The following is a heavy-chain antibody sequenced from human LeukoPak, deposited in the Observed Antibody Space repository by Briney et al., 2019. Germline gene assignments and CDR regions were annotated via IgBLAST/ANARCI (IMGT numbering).Heavy chain of an antibody. CDR1: GYSISSGYY. Sequence: SETLSLTCTVSGYSISSGYYWGWIRQPPGKGLEWIGSIYHSGSTYYNPSLKSRVTISVDTSKNQFSLKLSSVTAADTAVYYCARGEWGSVPFDYWGQGTLVTVSS. CDR2: IYHSGST. D-gene: IGHD2-8*01. V-gene: IGHV4-38-2*02. J-gene: IGHJ4*02. CDR3: ARGEWGSVPFDY.